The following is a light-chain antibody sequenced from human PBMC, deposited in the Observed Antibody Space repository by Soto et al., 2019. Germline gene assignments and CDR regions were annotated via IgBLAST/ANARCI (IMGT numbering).Light chain of an antibody. J-gene: IGKJ5*01. CDR3: QQYAPLLPLT. CDR2: DAS. CDR1: QAISKN. Sequence: IQMTQSPSSLSASVGYRVTITCQARQAISKNLKWYQQKPGKAPKILIYDASRLQTGVPSRFSESGSATHFTFTLSSLQPEDIATYYCQQYAPLLPLTFGQWTRLEIK. V-gene: IGKV1-33*01.